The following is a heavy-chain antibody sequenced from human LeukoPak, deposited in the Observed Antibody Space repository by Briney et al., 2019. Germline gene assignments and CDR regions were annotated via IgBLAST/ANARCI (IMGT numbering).Heavy chain of an antibody. D-gene: IGHD1-1*01. CDR1: PFTFSNYA. V-gene: IGHV3-23*01. CDR2: ISDSGGST. CDR3: AKDWTTNDRCFDY. Sequence: GGSLRLSCAASPFTFSNYAMSWVRQAPGKGLEWVSTISDSGGSTYYTESVKGRFTISRDNSKNTLYLQMNSLRAEDTAVYYCAKDWTTNDRCFDYWGQGTLVTVSS. J-gene: IGHJ4*02.